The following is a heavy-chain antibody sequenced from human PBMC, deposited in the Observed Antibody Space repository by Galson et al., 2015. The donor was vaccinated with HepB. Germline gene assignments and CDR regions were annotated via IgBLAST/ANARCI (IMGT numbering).Heavy chain of an antibody. D-gene: IGHD6-13*01. Sequence: SLRLSCAASGFTFSSYWMHWARQAPGKGLVWVSRINCDGSSTSYADSVKGRFTISRDNAKNTLYLQMNSLRAEDTAVYYCAKSSYYYYYMDVWGKGTTVTVSS. J-gene: IGHJ6*03. CDR2: INCDGSST. CDR1: GFTFSSYW. V-gene: IGHV3-74*01. CDR3: AKSSYYYYYMDV.